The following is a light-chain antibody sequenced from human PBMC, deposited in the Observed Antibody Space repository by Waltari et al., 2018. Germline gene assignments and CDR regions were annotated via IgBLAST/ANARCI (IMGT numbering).Light chain of an antibody. CDR1: QSVSSNF. CDR2: GAS. CDR3: QQYGRSPLT. Sequence: ELVLTQSPGTLSLSPADRPTLSCRASQSVSSNFLAWYQQKPGQAPRLLIYGASSRATGIPDKFSGSGSGTDFTLTINRLEPEDFAVYYCQQYGRSPLTFGGGTKVEIK. J-gene: IGKJ4*01. V-gene: IGKV3-20*01.